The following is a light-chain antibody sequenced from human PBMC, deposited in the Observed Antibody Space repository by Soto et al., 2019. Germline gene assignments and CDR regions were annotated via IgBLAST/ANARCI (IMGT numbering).Light chain of an antibody. Sequence: QSALTQRASVSGSPGQSITISCTGTSSDGGGYNYVSWYQQHPGKAPKLMIYDVTNRPSGVSNRFSGSKSGNTASLTISGLQAEDEADYYCSSYTSSSTPLVFGGGTKVTVL. J-gene: IGLJ3*02. CDR2: DVT. CDR3: SSYTSSSTPLV. CDR1: SSDGGGYNY. V-gene: IGLV2-14*01.